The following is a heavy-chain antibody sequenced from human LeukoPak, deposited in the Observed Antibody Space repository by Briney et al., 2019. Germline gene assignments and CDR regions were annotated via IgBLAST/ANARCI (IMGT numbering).Heavy chain of an antibody. V-gene: IGHV4-30-4*01. CDR3: ARPYYYDSRIDP. CDR1: GGSISSGDYY. Sequence: SETLSLTCTVSGGSISSGDYYWSWIRQPPGKGLGWIAYMYYSRSTYYNPSPKSRVTMSADTSKNQLSLKLSSVTAADTAVYYCARPYYYDSRIDPWGQGILVTVSS. D-gene: IGHD3-22*01. J-gene: IGHJ5*02. CDR2: MYYSRST.